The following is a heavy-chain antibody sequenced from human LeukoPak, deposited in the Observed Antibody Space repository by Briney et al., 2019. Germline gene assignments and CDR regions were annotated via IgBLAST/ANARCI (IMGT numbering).Heavy chain of an antibody. J-gene: IGHJ4*02. CDR1: GFTFSTYE. CDR3: ADPLFDY. V-gene: IGHV3-48*01. CDR2: ISSSSSTI. Sequence: GGSLRLSCAASGFTFSTYEMNWVRQAPGKGLEWVSYISSSSSTIYYADSVKGRFTISRDNAKNSLYLQMNSLRAEDTAVYYCADPLFDYWGQGTLVTVSS.